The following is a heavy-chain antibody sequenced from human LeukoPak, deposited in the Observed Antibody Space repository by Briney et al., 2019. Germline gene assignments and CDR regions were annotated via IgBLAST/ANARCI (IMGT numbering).Heavy chain of an antibody. CDR1: GLTFSSYW. CDR3: ASTFPYCSSGTCAL. V-gene: IGHV3-7*01. J-gene: IGHJ4*02. CDR2: ISPDGNRE. Sequence: GGSLRLSCAASGLTFSSYWMTWVRQGPGKGLEWVAIISPDGNRENYVDSVKGRFSISRDNAKNSLFLQMRSLRAEDTAMYYCASTFPYCSSGTCALGGQGTLVTVSS. D-gene: IGHD2-15*01.